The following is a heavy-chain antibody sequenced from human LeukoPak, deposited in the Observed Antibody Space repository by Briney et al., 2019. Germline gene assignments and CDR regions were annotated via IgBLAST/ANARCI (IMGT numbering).Heavy chain of an antibody. D-gene: IGHD3-16*01. CDR3: ARDHKGDLSRSDYYYYMDV. J-gene: IGHJ6*03. CDR1: GYTFTSYY. Sequence: ASVKVSCKASGYTFTSYYMHWVRQAPGQGLEWMGIINPSGGSTGYAQKFQGGVTMTRDMSTSTVYMELSSLRSEDTAVYYCARDHKGDLSRSDYYYYMDVWGKGTTVTVSS. CDR2: INPSGGST. V-gene: IGHV1-46*01.